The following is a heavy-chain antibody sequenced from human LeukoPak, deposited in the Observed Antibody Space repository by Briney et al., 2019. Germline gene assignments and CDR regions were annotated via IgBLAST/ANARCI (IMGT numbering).Heavy chain of an antibody. J-gene: IGHJ6*03. V-gene: IGHV4-61*01. D-gene: IGHD6-13*01. Sequence: SETLSLTCTVSGGSISSSSYYWTWIRQPPGKGLECIGYMYYSGSTNYNPSLKRRVTISVDTSKNQLSLKLSSVTAADTAIYYCARVIRKHLVPEGYYYYYYMDVWGKGTTVTVSS. CDR2: MYYSGST. CDR1: GGSISSSSYY. CDR3: ARVIRKHLVPEGYYYYYYMDV.